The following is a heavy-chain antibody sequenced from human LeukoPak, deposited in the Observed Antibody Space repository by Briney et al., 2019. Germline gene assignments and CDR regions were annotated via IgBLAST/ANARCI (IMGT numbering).Heavy chain of an antibody. J-gene: IGHJ3*02. CDR2: IYTSRTT. CDR3: ARDRESGSYYGRAFDI. V-gene: IGHV4-61*02. D-gene: IGHD1-26*01. CDR1: GGSISCGSSY. Sequence: SQTLSLTCTVSGGSISCGSSYWSWIRQPAGKGLEWMGCIYTSRTTNYNPSLKSQVTISVDTSNNPSSLKRSSVAAADTAVYYCARDRESGSYYGRAFDIWGQGTMVTVSS.